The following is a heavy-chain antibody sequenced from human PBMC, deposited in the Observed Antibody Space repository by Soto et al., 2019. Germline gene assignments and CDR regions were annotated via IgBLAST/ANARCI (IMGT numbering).Heavy chain of an antibody. V-gene: IGHV3-7*01. CDR2: IKQGGSEK. Sequence: GGSLRLSCAASGFTFSSYWMSWVRQAPGKGLEWVANIKQGGSEKYYVDSVKGRFTISRDNAKNSLYLQMNSLRAEDTAVYYCARDSYYYYGSGSPPFDYWGQGTLVTVSS. J-gene: IGHJ4*02. CDR3: ARDSYYYYGSGSPPFDY. D-gene: IGHD3-10*01. CDR1: GFTFSSYW.